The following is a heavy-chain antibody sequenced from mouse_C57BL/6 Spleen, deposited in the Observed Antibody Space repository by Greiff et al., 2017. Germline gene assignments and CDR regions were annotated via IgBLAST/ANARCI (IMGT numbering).Heavy chain of an antibody. V-gene: IGHV5-9*01. CDR1: GFTFSSST. J-gene: IGHJ4*01. D-gene: IGHD1-1*01. Sequence: EVKLEESGGGLVKPGGSLKLSCAASGFTFSSSTMSWVRQTPGKRLEWVATISGGGGNTYYPDSVKGRFTISRDNAKNTRYLQMSSLRSEDTALYYCARHETTVVATKAMDYWGQGTSVTVSS. CDR2: ISGGGGNT. CDR3: ARHETTVVATKAMDY.